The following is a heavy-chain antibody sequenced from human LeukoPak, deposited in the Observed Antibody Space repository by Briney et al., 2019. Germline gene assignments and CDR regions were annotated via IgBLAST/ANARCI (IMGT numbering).Heavy chain of an antibody. CDR2: ISGSGDNT. D-gene: IGHD2-2*01. Sequence: GGSLRLSCAASGFTFSSYAMSWVRQAPGKGLEWVSAISGSGDNTYYADSVKGRFTISRDNSKNTLYLQMNSLRAEDTAVYYCAKSGTYCSSTSCYGNYYYYYMDVWGKGTTVTVSS. J-gene: IGHJ6*03. CDR1: GFTFSSYA. CDR3: AKSGTYCSSTSCYGNYYYYYMDV. V-gene: IGHV3-23*01.